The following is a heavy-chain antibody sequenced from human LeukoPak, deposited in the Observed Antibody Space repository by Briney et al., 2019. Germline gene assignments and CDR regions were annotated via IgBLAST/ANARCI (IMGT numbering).Heavy chain of an antibody. V-gene: IGHV3-23*01. J-gene: IGHJ4*02. Sequence: GRSLRLSCAASGFTFSSYAMNWVRQAPGKGLEWVSAISYGGGSTYYADSVKGRFTISRDNSKNTLYLQMNSLRAEDTAVYYCAKDYGLVVGATAFDYWGQGTLVTVSS. CDR1: GFTFSSYA. CDR2: ISYGGGST. CDR3: AKDYGLVVGATAFDY. D-gene: IGHD1-26*01.